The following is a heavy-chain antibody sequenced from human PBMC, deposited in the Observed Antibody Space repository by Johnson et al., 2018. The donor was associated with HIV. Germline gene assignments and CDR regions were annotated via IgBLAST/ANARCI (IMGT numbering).Heavy chain of an antibody. V-gene: IGHV3-7*01. J-gene: IGHJ3*02. CDR3: ARDILEYSSSVPDAFDI. CDR2: IKEDGSEK. D-gene: IGHD6-6*01. Sequence: VQLVESGGGLVQPGGSLRLSCAASGFTFRNYLMSWVRQAPEKVLEWLANIKEDGSEKYYVDSVKGRFTISRDNSKNTPYLQMNSLRAEDTAVYYCARDILEYSSSVPDAFDIWGQGTMVTVSS. CDR1: GFTFRNYL.